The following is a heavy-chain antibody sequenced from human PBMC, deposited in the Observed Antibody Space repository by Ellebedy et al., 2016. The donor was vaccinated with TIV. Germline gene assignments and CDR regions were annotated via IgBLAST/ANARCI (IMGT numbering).Heavy chain of an antibody. CDR3: ARDLPLDCSGGSCYGGGGMDV. CDR2: IIPIFGTA. CDR1: GGTFSSYA. J-gene: IGHJ6*02. D-gene: IGHD2-15*01. Sequence: SVKVSCXASGGTFSSYAISWVRQAPGQGLEWMGGIIPIFGTANYAQKFQGRVTITADKSTSTAYMELSSLRSEDTAVYYCARDLPLDCSGGSCYGGGGMDVWGQGTTVTVSS. V-gene: IGHV1-69*06.